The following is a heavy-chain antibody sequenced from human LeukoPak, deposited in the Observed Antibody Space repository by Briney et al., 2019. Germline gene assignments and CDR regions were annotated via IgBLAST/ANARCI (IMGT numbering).Heavy chain of an antibody. V-gene: IGHV3-30*02. CDR2: MRSDGSDE. CDR3: AREGVFESFDY. Sequence: GGSLRLSCAASGFTFSSYWMNWVRQAPGKGLEWMAFMRSDGSDEHYADSVKGRFTISRDNAKNTLYLQMNSLRAEDTAVYYCAREGVFESFDYWGQGTLVTASS. CDR1: GFTFSSYW. J-gene: IGHJ4*02. D-gene: IGHD2-8*01.